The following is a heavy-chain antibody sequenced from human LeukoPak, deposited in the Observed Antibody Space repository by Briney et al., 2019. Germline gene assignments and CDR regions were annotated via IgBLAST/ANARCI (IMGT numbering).Heavy chain of an antibody. V-gene: IGHV1-8*01. Sequence: SVKVSCKASGYTFTSYDINWVRQATGQGLEWMGWMNPNSGNTGYAQKFQGRVTMTRNTSISTAYMELSSLRSEDTAVYYCARGKSKGYCSSTSCYWFDPWGQGTLVTVSS. CDR3: ARGKSKGYCSSTSCYWFDP. CDR2: MNPNSGNT. D-gene: IGHD2-2*01. CDR1: GYTFTSYD. J-gene: IGHJ5*02.